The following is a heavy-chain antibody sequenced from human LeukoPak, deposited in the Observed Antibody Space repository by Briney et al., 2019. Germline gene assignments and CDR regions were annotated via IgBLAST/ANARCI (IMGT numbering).Heavy chain of an antibody. J-gene: IGHJ6*02. V-gene: IGHV4-61*02. CDR2: IYTSGST. CDR1: GGSLSSGSYY. Sequence: SQTLSLTCTVSGGSLSSGSYYWGWVRQPAGTGLEWIGRIYTSGSTNYNPSLKSRVTISVDTSKNQFSLKLSSVTAADTAVYYCARAPYYDILTGQYYYYGMDVWGQGTTVTVSS. CDR3: ARAPYYDILTGQYYYYGMDV. D-gene: IGHD3-9*01.